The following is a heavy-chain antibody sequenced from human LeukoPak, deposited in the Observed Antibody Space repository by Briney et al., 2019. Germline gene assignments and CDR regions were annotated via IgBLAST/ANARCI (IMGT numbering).Heavy chain of an antibody. CDR2: IRSKAYGGTT. V-gene: IGHV3-49*04. CDR1: GFIFGDYA. Sequence: GGPLRLSCTASGFIFGDYAMSWVRQAPGKGLEWVGFIRSKAYGGTTEYAASVKGRFTISRDDSKSIAYLQMNSLKTEDTAVYYCTRDDVDTAMYFDYWGQGTLVTVSS. D-gene: IGHD5-18*01. J-gene: IGHJ4*02. CDR3: TRDDVDTAMYFDY.